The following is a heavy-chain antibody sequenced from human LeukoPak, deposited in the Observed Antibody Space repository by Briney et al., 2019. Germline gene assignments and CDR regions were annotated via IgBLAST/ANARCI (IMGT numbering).Heavy chain of an antibody. CDR2: INSDGSST. Sequence: PGGSLRLSCAASGFTLSSYWMHWVRQAPGKGLVWVSRINSDGSSTSYADSVKGRFTISRDNAKNTLYLQMNSLRAEDTAVYYCARAATERYYYGMDVWGQGTTVTVSS. CDR3: ARAATERYYYGMDV. J-gene: IGHJ6*02. CDR1: GFTLSSYW. V-gene: IGHV3-74*01. D-gene: IGHD6-25*01.